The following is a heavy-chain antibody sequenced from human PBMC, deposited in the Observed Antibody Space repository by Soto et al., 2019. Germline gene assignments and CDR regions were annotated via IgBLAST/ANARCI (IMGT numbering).Heavy chain of an antibody. CDR2: TYYRSKWYN. CDR3: ARSPRYCSSTSCYTEYYYYGMDV. CDR1: GDRVSSNSAA. Sequence: SPALSRTCAIPGDRVSSNSAAWNWIRQSPSRGLEWLGRTYYRSKWYNDYAVSVKSRITINPDTSKNQFSLQLNSVTPEDTAVYYCARSPRYCSSTSCYTEYYYYGMDVWGQGTTVTVSS. D-gene: IGHD2-2*02. V-gene: IGHV6-1*01. J-gene: IGHJ6*02.